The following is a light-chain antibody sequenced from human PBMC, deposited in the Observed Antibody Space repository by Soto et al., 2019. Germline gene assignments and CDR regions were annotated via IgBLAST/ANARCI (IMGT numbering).Light chain of an antibody. CDR3: QQYNSYSRYT. CDR2: DAS. CDR1: QSISSW. V-gene: IGKV1-5*01. J-gene: IGKJ2*01. Sequence: DIQITQSPSTLSASVGDRVTITCRASQSISSWLAWYQQEPGKAPKLLIYDASSFESGVPSRFSGSGSGTEFTLTISSLQPDDFATYYCQQYNSYSRYTFGQGTKLEIK.